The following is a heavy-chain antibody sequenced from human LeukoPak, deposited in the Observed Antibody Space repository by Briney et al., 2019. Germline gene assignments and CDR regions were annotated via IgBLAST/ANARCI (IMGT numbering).Heavy chain of an antibody. Sequence: GASVKVSCKASGGTFSSYAISWVRQAPGQGLEWMGGIIPIFGTANYAQKFQGRVTITADESTSTAYMELSSLRSEDTAVYYCARERGAFDDSSGYYPWGYWGQGTLVTVSS. CDR3: ARERGAFDDSSGYYPWGY. CDR2: IIPIFGTA. J-gene: IGHJ4*02. D-gene: IGHD3-22*01. CDR1: GGTFSSYA. V-gene: IGHV1-69*13.